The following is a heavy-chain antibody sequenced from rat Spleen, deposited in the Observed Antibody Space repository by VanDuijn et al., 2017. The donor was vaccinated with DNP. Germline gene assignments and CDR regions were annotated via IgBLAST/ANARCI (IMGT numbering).Heavy chain of an antibody. CDR1: GFTFSDYA. CDR3: TTWGWLLGMDA. V-gene: IGHV5S13*01. J-gene: IGHJ4*01. D-gene: IGHD1-12*03. CDR2: ISTSGEYA. Sequence: EVQLVESGGGLVQPGNSLKLSCAASGFTFSDYAMAWVRQSPKKGLEWVATISTSGEYAHYRDSVKGRFTISRDNSKNTQYLQMDSLRSEDTASYYCTTWGWLLGMDAWGQGTSVTVSS.